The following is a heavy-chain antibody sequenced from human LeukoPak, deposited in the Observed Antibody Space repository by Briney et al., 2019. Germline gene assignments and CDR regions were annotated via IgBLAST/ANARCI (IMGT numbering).Heavy chain of an antibody. CDR2: IYHSGST. CDR3: VRGARYYFDY. V-gene: IGHV4-59*12. CDR1: GGSITSYY. Sequence: SETLSLTCIVSGGSITSYYWSWIRQPPGKGLEWIGEIYHSGSTNYNPSLKSRVTISVDTSENQFSLKLTSVTAADTAVYYCVRGARYYFDYWGQGTLVTVSS. J-gene: IGHJ4*02.